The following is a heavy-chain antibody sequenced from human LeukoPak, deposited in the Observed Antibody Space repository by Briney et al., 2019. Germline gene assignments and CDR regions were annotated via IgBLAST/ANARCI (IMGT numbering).Heavy chain of an antibody. V-gene: IGHV3-23*01. J-gene: IGHJ4*02. CDR1: GFTFSSCA. CDR3: AKAYYDSSGYYSFDY. Sequence: GGSLRLSCAASGFTFSSCAMSWVRQAPGKGLAWVSGISGSGASTYYADSVRGRFTISRDNSKNTLYLQMNSLRAEDTAVYYCAKAYYDSSGYYSFDYWGQGTLVTVSS. D-gene: IGHD3-22*01. CDR2: ISGSGAST.